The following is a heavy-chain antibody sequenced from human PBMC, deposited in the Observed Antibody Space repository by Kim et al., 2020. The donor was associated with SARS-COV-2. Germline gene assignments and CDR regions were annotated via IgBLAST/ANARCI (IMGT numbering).Heavy chain of an antibody. CDR1: GFTFDDYA. D-gene: IGHD4-17*01. CDR2: ISWNSGSI. V-gene: IGHV3-9*01. J-gene: IGHJ4*02. CDR3: ARGESYGDYQYYFDY. Sequence: GGSLRLSCAASGFTFDDYAMHWVRQAPGKGLEWVSGISWNSGSIGYADSVKGRFTISRDNAKNSLYLQMNSLRAEDTALYYCARGESYGDYQYYFDYWGQGTLVTVSS.